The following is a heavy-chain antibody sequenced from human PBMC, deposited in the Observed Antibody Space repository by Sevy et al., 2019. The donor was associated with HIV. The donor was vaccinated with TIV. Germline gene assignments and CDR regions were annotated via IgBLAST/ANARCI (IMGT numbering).Heavy chain of an antibody. CDR2: IKSKTDGGTT. CDR3: TTVFDFWTGHYKDFDH. Sequence: GGSLRLSCATSGFTFTNAWMSWVHQAPGKGLEWVGHIKSKTDGGTTDYAAPVKGRFTISRDDSKNTLYLQMNGLEIEDTAVYYCTTVFDFWTGHYKDFDHWGQGTLVTVSS. D-gene: IGHD3-3*01. V-gene: IGHV3-15*01. J-gene: IGHJ4*02. CDR1: GFTFTNAW.